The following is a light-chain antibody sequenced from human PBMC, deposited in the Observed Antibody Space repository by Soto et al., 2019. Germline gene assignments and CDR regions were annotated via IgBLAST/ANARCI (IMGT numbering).Light chain of an antibody. CDR3: QQYNNWPPLT. V-gene: IGKV3-15*01. J-gene: IGKJ4*01. CDR1: QSISSN. Sequence: EIVMTQSPATLSVSPGERATLSCRASQSISSNLAWYQQKPGQAPRPLIYGASTRATGIPARFSGSGSGTDFTLTISSLQSEDFAVYYCQQYNNWPPLTFGGGTKVEIK. CDR2: GAS.